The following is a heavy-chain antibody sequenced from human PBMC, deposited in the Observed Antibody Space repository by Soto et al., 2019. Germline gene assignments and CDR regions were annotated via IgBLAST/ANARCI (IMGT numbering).Heavy chain of an antibody. CDR3: ARPYCDSTSCYTDWFDP. Sequence: QVQLVQSGAEVKKPGASVKVSCKASGYSFSTYDINWVRQAAGQGLEWMGWVNPKSGNTDCAQRFRGRVTMTSNTSISTAYMELSALTPEDTAVYYCARPYCDSTSCYTDWFDPWGQGTLVTVSS. V-gene: IGHV1-8*01. CDR1: GYSFSTYD. CDR2: VNPKSGNT. D-gene: IGHD2-2*02. J-gene: IGHJ5*02.